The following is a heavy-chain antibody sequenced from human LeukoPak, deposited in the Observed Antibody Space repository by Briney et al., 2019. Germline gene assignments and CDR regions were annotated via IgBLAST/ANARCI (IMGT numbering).Heavy chain of an antibody. D-gene: IGHD4-17*01. CDR2: MNPNNGDS. V-gene: IGHV1-8*03. Sequence: ASVKVSCKASGYTFTNYHTNWVRQASGQGLEWMGWMNPNNGDSGYAQNLQGRVTITTDTSVSTAYMELRILRSDDTAVYFCARTTSMTASGYDYWGQGTLVTVSS. J-gene: IGHJ4*02. CDR3: ARTTSMTASGYDY. CDR1: GYTFTNYH.